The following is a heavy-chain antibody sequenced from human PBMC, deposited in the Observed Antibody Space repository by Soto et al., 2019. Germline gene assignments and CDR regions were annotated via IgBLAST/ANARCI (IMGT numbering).Heavy chain of an antibody. Sequence: ASVKVSCKVSGYTFTNYGLHWVRQAPGQRLEWMGWINAANGDTKYSPKFQGSVTITRDTSASTAYMELSSLRSEDTAVYYCVRRHVSATGIDWFDPWGQGTLVTVSS. CDR2: INAANGDT. J-gene: IGHJ5*02. V-gene: IGHV1-3*01. D-gene: IGHD6-13*01. CDR3: VRRHVSATGIDWFDP. CDR1: GYTFTNYG.